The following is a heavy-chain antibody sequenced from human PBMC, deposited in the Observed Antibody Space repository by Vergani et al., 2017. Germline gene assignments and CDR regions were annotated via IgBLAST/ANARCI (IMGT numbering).Heavy chain of an antibody. CDR1: GYIFYNFW. CDR2: IYPCDSEV. D-gene: IGHD3-10*01. CDR3: ASGGHGSENGGALQL. V-gene: IGHV5-51*01. J-gene: IGHJ3*01. Sequence: EKQLVQSGSETKKPGESLKISCQAFGYIFYNFWIGWVRQRPGRGLEWLGFIYPCDSEVKSNPTFRGQVIFSVDTSVNTAYLQWRSLQASDTATYFCASGGHGSENGGALQLWGQGTNITVSS.